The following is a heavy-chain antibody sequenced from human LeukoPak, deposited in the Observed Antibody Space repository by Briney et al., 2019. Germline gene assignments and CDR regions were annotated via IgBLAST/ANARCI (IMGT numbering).Heavy chain of an antibody. J-gene: IGHJ6*03. D-gene: IGHD1-26*01. CDR3: ARDVPMYSGSHLYYYMDV. CDR2: IYYSGST. Sequence: SETLSLTCTVSGGSISSYYWSWIRQPPGKGLEWIGYIYYSGSTNYNPSLKSRVTISVDTSKNQFSLKLSSVTAADTAVYYCARDVPMYSGSHLYYYMDVWGKGTTVTVPS. V-gene: IGHV4-59*01. CDR1: GGSISSYY.